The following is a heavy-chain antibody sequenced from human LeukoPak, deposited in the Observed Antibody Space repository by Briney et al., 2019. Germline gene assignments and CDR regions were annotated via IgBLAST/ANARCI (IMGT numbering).Heavy chain of an antibody. D-gene: IGHD4-23*01. V-gene: IGHV4-34*01. CDR2: INHSGST. CDR3: ARGCGKLGHNWCDP. Sequence: SQTLALTCAVYGRSFSVYYWSWIRQPPAKGLEWIGEINHSGSTNYNPSLKSRVTISVDTSKNQFPLQLSSVTAADTAVYDGARGCGKLGHNWCDPWRQGTLVRVSS. CDR1: GRSFSVYY. J-gene: IGHJ5*02.